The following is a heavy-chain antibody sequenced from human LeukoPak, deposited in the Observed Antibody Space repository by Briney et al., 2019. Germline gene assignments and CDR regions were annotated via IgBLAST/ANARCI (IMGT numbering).Heavy chain of an antibody. J-gene: IGHJ4*02. D-gene: IGHD6-19*01. CDR2: IKQDGSEK. V-gene: IGHV3-7*01. Sequence: PGGSLRLSCTASGFTFSHYWMSWVRQAPGKGLEGVANIKQDGSEKYYVDSVKGRFTISRDAAKNSLYLQMNSLRAEDTAVYYCARDSSQWLVTWGQGTLVTVSS. CDR3: ARDSSQWLVT. CDR1: GFTFSHYW.